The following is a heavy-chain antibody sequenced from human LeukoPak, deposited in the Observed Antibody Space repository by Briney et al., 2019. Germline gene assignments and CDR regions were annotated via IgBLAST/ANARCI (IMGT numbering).Heavy chain of an antibody. CDR2: IYYSGST. V-gene: IGHV4-30-4*01. D-gene: IGHD3-22*01. CDR3: ARAGGYYDSSGYQHDAFDI. Sequence: SETLSLTCTVSGGSISSGDYYWSWIRQPPGKGLEWIGYIYYSGSTYYNPSLKSRVTISVDTSKNQFSLKLSSVTAADTAVYYCARAGGYYDSSGYQHDAFDIWGQGTMVTVSS. CDR1: GGSISSGDYY. J-gene: IGHJ3*02.